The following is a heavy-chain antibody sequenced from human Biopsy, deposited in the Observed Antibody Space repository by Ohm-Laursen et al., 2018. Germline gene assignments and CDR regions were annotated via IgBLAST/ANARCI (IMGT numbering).Heavy chain of an antibody. D-gene: IGHD6-25*01. V-gene: IGHV3-15*01. J-gene: IGHJ3*01. CDR1: GFTFNNYG. Sequence: SLRLSCAASGFTFNNYGMQWVRQVPGKGLEWVGRIKSKIDGGTADYAAPVKGRFSISRDDSKNTLYLQMNELKTEDTALYYCAALVLTWGQGTMVTVSS. CDR2: IKSKIDGGTA. CDR3: AALVLT.